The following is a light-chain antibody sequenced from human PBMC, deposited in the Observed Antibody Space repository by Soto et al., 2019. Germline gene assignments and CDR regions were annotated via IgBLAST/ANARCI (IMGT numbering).Light chain of an antibody. CDR2: RNN. J-gene: IGLJ2*01. CDR1: SSNIGSNY. V-gene: IGLV1-47*01. Sequence: QSVLTQPPSASGTPGQRVNISCSGSSSNIGSNYVYWYRQFPGTAPKLLIQRNNQRHSGVPARFSGSKSGTSASLAISGLRSEDEADYYCGGWDDSLSGPVFGGGTKLTVL. CDR3: GGWDDSLSGPV.